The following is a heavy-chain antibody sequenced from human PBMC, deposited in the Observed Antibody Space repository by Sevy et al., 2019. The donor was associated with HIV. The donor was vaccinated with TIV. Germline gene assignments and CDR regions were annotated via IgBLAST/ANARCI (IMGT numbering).Heavy chain of an antibody. D-gene: IGHD3-22*01. CDR2: IIAYNGNT. CDR1: GYTFTSYG. Sequence: ASVKVSCKASGYTFTSYGISWVRQAPGQGLEWMGWIIAYNGNTNYAQKLQGRVTMTTDTSTSTAYMELRSLRSDDTALYFCARDLGGYYDSSGYYPIDYWGQGTLVTVSS. CDR3: ARDLGGYYDSSGYYPIDY. J-gene: IGHJ4*02. V-gene: IGHV1-18*01.